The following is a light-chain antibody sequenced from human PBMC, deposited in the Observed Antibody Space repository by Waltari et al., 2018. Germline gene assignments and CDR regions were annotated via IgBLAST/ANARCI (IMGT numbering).Light chain of an antibody. V-gene: IGKV3-20*01. CDR2: DAS. J-gene: IGKJ5*01. Sequence: EVVLTQSPGTLSLSPGERTTLSCRASQTVSLSYLAWYQQKPGQSPRLLIYDASRRATGIPDRFTGSGSGTDFTLTISRLEPEDFAVYYCQQYGSSPITFGQGTRLEIK. CDR3: QQYGSSPIT. CDR1: QTVSLSY.